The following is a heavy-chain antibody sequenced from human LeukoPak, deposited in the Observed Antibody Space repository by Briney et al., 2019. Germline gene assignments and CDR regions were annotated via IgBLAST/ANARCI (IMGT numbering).Heavy chain of an antibody. Sequence: ASVKVSCKASGYTFTGYYMHWVRQAPGQGLEWMGWINPNSGGTNYVQKFQGRVTMTRDTSISTAYMELSRLRSDDTAVYYCARVIAHYYYYGMDVWGQGTTVTVSS. CDR2: INPNSGGT. V-gene: IGHV1-2*02. CDR3: ARVIAHYYYYGMDV. J-gene: IGHJ6*02. D-gene: IGHD6-13*01. CDR1: GYTFTGYY.